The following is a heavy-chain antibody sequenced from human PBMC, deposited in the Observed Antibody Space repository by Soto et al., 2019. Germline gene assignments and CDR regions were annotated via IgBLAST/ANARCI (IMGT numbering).Heavy chain of an antibody. CDR3: AREREYSSSWSVYYYYGMDV. CDR2: ISSSSSYI. Sequence: GGSLRLSGAASGFSFSSYSMNWVRQAPGKWVAWVSSISSSSSYIYYADSVKGRFTISRDNAKNSLYLQMNSLRAGDTAVYYCAREREYSSSWSVYYYYGMDVCGQGTTVTVSS. V-gene: IGHV3-21*01. D-gene: IGHD6-13*01. J-gene: IGHJ6*02. CDR1: GFSFSSYS.